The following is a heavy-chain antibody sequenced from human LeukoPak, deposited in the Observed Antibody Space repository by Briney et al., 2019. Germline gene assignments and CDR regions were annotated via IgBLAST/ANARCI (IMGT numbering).Heavy chain of an antibody. Sequence: GGSLRLSCAASGFTFSSYGMHWVRQAPGKGLEWVAVISYDGSNKYYADSVKGRFTISRDNSKNTLYLQMNSLRAEDTAVYYCAKDKGGYSGYDRERHNDYWGQGTLVTVSS. D-gene: IGHD5-12*01. V-gene: IGHV3-30*18. CDR3: AKDKGGYSGYDRERHNDY. CDR2: ISYDGSNK. J-gene: IGHJ4*02. CDR1: GFTFSSYG.